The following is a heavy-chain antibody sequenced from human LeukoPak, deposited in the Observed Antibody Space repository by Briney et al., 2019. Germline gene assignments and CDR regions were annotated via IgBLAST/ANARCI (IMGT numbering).Heavy chain of an antibody. J-gene: IGHJ4*02. CDR1: GGSFSGYY. Sequence: SQTLSLTCAVYGGSFSGYYWSWIRQPPGKGLEWIGEINHSGSTNYNPSLKSRVTISVDTSKNQFSLKLSSVTAADTAVYYCARERAQGSYSSGWRAFDYWGQGTLVTVSS. D-gene: IGHD6-19*01. CDR2: INHSGST. V-gene: IGHV4-34*01. CDR3: ARERAQGSYSSGWRAFDY.